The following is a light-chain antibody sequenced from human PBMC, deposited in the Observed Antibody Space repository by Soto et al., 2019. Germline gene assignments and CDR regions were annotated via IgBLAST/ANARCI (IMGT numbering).Light chain of an antibody. CDR1: QSVGSN. Sequence: ERVMTQSPATLSVSPGERATLSCRASQSVGSNLAWYQQKPGQAPRLLIFGASSRATGIPARFSGSGSGTEFNLTISSLQSEDFAVYFCQQYDDWLRLTFGGGTKVDIK. CDR3: QQYDDWLRLT. V-gene: IGKV3D-15*01. J-gene: IGKJ4*01. CDR2: GAS.